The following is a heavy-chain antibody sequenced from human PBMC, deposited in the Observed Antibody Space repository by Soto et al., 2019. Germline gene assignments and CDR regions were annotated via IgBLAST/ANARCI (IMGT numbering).Heavy chain of an antibody. Sequence: ASVKVSCKASGYTFTSYGISWVRQAPGQGLEWMGWISAYNGNTNYAQKLQGRVTMTTDTSTSTAYMELRSLRSDDTAVYYCASSYDSSGYYPGVGAFAIWGQGTMVTVSS. D-gene: IGHD3-22*01. CDR1: GYTFTSYG. J-gene: IGHJ3*02. CDR3: ASSYDSSGYYPGVGAFAI. CDR2: ISAYNGNT. V-gene: IGHV1-18*01.